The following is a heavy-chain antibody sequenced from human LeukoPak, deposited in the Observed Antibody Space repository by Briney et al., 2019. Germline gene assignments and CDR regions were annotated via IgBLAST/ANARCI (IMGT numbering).Heavy chain of an antibody. V-gene: IGHV4-59*01. CDR3: ARRLFWSGYYAQNWFDP. J-gene: IGHJ5*02. CDR2: IYYIGSA. CDR1: GASINSDY. D-gene: IGHD3-3*01. Sequence: PSETLSLTCTVSGASINSDYWSWIRQPPGKGLEWIGYIYYIGSANYNPSLKSRVTMSLDTSKNQFSLRLSSVTAADTAVYYCARRLFWSGYYAQNWFDPWGQGTLVTVSS.